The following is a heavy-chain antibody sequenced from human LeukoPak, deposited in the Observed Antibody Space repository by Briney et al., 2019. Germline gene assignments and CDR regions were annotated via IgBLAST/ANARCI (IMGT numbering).Heavy chain of an antibody. CDR2: IYPGDSDT. CDR3: ARQARWELIDY. J-gene: IGHJ4*02. CDR1: GYSFTSYW. V-gene: IGHV5-51*01. D-gene: IGHD1-26*01. Sequence: GESLKISCKGSGYSFTSYWIGWVRQMPGKGLEWMGIIYPGDSDTRYSPSFQGQVTISADKCISTAYLQWSSLKASDAAMYYCARQARWELIDYWGQGTLVTVSS.